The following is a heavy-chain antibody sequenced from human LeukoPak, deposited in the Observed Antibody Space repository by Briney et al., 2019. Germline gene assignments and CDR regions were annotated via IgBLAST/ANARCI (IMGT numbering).Heavy chain of an antibody. CDR1: GGSISSGDYY. Sequence: SETLSLTCSVSGGSISSGDYYWSWIRQPPGKGLEWIGYIYYSGSTYYNPSLKSRVTISVDTSKNQFSLKLSSVTAADTAVYYCARGYGEPPPFDYWGQGTLVTVSS. CDR3: ARGYGEPPPFDY. V-gene: IGHV4-30-4*01. D-gene: IGHD4-17*01. J-gene: IGHJ4*02. CDR2: IYYSGST.